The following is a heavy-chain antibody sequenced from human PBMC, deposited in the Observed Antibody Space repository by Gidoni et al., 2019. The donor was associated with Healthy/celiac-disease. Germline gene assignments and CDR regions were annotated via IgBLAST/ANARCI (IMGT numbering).Heavy chain of an antibody. J-gene: IGHJ6*02. CDR1: GFTFSSYW. CDR2: IKQDGSEK. CDR3: ARVRRFVYYYGMDV. Sequence: EVQLVESGGGLVQPGGSLRLSCAASGFTFSSYWMSWVRQAPGKGLEWVANIKQDGSEKYYVDSVKGRFTISRDNAKNSLYLQMNSLRAEDTAVYYCARVRRFVYYYGMDVWGQGTTVTVSS. V-gene: IGHV3-7*03.